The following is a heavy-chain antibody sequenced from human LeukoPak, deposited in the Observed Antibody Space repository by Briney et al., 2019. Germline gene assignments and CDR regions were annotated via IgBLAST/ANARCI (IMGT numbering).Heavy chain of an antibody. CDR1: GDTVSSNFGA. J-gene: IGHJ5*02. Sequence: SQTLSLTCALSGDTVSSNFGAWSWIRQSPSRGLEWLGRTYYRSKWYSDYAESVKRRISIHPDTSKNQFSLQLNSVTLEDTAVYYCVREQWLNWLDPWGQGTLVTVSS. D-gene: IGHD6-19*01. CDR2: TYYRSKWYS. CDR3: VREQWLNWLDP. V-gene: IGHV6-1*01.